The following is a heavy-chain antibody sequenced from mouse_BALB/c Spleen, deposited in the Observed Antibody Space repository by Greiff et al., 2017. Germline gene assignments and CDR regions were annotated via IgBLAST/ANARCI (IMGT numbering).Heavy chain of an antibody. J-gene: IGHJ4*01. D-gene: IGHD1-1*01. V-gene: IGHV1-54*01. CDR3: ARDRIWDGSRPPYAMDY. CDR1: GYAFTNYS. CDR2: INPGSGGT. Sequence: QVQLQQSGAELVRPGTSVKLSCKASGYAFTNYSIEWVQQRPGQGLEWIGVINPGSGGTNYHEKFKGKATLTADKSSSTAYMQLNSLTSDDSAVYFCARDRIWDGSRPPYAMDYWGQGTSVTVSA.